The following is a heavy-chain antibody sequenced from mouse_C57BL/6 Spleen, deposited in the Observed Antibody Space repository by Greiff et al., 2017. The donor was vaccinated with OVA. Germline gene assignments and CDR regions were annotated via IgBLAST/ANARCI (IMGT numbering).Heavy chain of an antibody. CDR3: ARTISPYWYCDV. V-gene: IGHV5-17*01. Sequence: EVQRVESGGGLVKPGGSLKLSCAASGFPFSDYGMHWVRQAPEKGLEWVAYISSGSSTIYSADQVKGRFTISRDNAKNTLFLQMTSLRSEDTAMYYCARTISPYWYCDVWGTGTTVTVSS. J-gene: IGHJ1*03. CDR2: ISSGSSTI. CDR1: GFPFSDYG.